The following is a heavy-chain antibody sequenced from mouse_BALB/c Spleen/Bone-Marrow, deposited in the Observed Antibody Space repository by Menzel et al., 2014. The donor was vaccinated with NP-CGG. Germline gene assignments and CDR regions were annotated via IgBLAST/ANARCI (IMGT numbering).Heavy chain of an antibody. CDR1: GFTFIAYT. CDR3: ARHGEERPVLAMDY. D-gene: IGHD2-14*01. J-gene: IGHJ4*01. V-gene: IGHV5-12-2*01. Sequence: EVNVVESGGGLVEPGGSLELSCAASGFTFIAYTMSWVRQTPEKRLEWVAYINNGGSSTYYPDTVKGRFTISRDNAKNTLYLQMSSLKSEDTAMYYCARHGEERPVLAMDYWGQGTSVTVSS. CDR2: INNGGSST.